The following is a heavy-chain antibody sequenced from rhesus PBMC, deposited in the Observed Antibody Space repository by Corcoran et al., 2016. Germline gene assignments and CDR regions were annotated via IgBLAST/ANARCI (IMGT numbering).Heavy chain of an antibody. CDR2: ISGSSGST. Sequence: QVQLQVSGPGLVKPSETLSLTCAVSGGSVSSSNWWSWIRQPPGKGLEWIGYISGSSGSTYYNPSLKSRVTISTDTSKNQFSLKLSSVTAADTAVYYCARLPLWTGYYTADYWGQGVLVTVSS. CDR1: GGSVSSSNW. D-gene: IGHD3-3*01. J-gene: IGHJ4*01. V-gene: IGHV4-65*01. CDR3: ARLPLWTGYYTADY.